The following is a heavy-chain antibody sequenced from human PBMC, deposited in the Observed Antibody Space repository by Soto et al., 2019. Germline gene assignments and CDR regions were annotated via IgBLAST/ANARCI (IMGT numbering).Heavy chain of an antibody. CDR3: APDAKARQQMVPSGY. D-gene: IGHD2-8*01. CDR1: GFTFTSSA. J-gene: IGHJ4*02. CDR2: IAVGSGYT. V-gene: IGHV1-58*01. Sequence: SVKVSCKASGFTFTSSAFQWVRQARGQRLEWIGWIAVGSGYTNYAQRFQDRVTLTRDMSTATTYMELSRLTSEDTAIYYCAPDAKARQQMVPSGYWGQGTLVTLSS.